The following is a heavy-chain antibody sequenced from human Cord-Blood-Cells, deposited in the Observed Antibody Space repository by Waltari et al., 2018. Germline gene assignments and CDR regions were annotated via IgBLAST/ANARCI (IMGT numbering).Heavy chain of an antibody. J-gene: IGHJ3*02. V-gene: IGHV1-69*12. CDR3: ARGGYCSSTSCYDAFDI. D-gene: IGHD2-2*01. CDR2: IIPIFGTA. Sequence: QVQLVQSGAAGKKPGSSVTVSCRASGATFTSDAIAWVRAAPGQGLEWMGGIIPIFGTANYAQKFQGRVTITADESTSTAYMELSSLRSEDTAVYYCARGGYCSSTSCYDAFDIWGQGTMVTVSS. CDR1: GATFTSDA.